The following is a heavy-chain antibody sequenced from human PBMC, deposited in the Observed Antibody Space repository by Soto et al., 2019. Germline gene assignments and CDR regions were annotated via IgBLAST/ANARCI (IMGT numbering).Heavy chain of an antibody. D-gene: IGHD3-10*01. Sequence: SETLSLTCAVYGGSFSGYYWSWIRQPPGKGLEWIGEINHSGSTNYNPSLKSRVTISVDTSKNQFSLKLSSVTAADTAVYYCARGGGSGFYYYYYAMDVWGQGTTVTVSS. CDR3: ARGGGSGFYYYYYAMDV. V-gene: IGHV4-34*01. J-gene: IGHJ6*02. CDR2: INHSGST. CDR1: GGSFSGYY.